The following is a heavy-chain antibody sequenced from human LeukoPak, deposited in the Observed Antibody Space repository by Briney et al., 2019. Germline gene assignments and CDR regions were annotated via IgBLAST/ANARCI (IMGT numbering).Heavy chain of an antibody. CDR3: ARGSPLDY. Sequence: ASVQVSCQASGYTFISYAMHWVRQAPGQRLEWMGWINAGNGNTNYAQKLQGRVTMTTDTSTTTAYMELRSLRSDDTAVYYCARGSPLDYWGQGTLVTVSS. V-gene: IGHV1-3*01. CDR2: INAGNGNT. CDR1: GYTFISYA. J-gene: IGHJ4*02.